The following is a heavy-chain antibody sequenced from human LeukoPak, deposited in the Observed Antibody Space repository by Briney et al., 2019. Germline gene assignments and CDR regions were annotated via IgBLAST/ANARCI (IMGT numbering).Heavy chain of an antibody. J-gene: IGHJ3*02. CDR3: AKGGQWLVRAFDI. V-gene: IGHV3-23*01. CDR2: ISGGGGST. D-gene: IGHD6-19*01. CDR1: GFTFSNFA. Sequence: GGSLRLSCAASGFTFSNFAMSWVRQAPGKGLEWVSAISGGGGSTYYADSVKGRFTISRDNSKSTLYLQMNSLRAEDTAVYYCAKGGQWLVRAFDIWGQGTVVTVSS.